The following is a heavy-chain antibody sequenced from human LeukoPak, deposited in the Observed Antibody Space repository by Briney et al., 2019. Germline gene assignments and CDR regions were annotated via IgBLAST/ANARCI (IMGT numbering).Heavy chain of an antibody. D-gene: IGHD3-22*01. CDR3: TRGGITMIVDAFDI. J-gene: IGHJ3*02. Sequence: SETLSLTCAVYGGSFGDYYWSWIRQPPGKGLEWIGEINHSGSSNYNPSLKSRVTISVDTSKNQFSLKLSSVTAADTAVYYCTRGGITMIVDAFDIWGQGTMVTVSS. V-gene: IGHV4-34*01. CDR1: GGSFGDYY. CDR2: INHSGSS.